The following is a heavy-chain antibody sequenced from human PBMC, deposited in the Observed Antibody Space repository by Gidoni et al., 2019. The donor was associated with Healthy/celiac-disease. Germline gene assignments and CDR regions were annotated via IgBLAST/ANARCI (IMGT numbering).Heavy chain of an antibody. CDR3: ARPHNWNDVGELDV. J-gene: IGHJ6*02. V-gene: IGHV4-39*01. CDR1: GGSISSSSYY. Sequence: QLQLQESGPGLVKPSETLSLTCTVSGGSISSSSYYWGWIRQPPGKGLEWIGSIYYSGSTYYNPSLKSRVTISVDTSKNQFSLKLSSVTAADTAVYYCARPHNWNDVGELDVWGQGTTVTVSS. D-gene: IGHD1-20*01. CDR2: IYYSGST.